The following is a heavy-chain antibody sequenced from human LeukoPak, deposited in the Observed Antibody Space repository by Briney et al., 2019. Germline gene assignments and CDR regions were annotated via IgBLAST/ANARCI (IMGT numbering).Heavy chain of an antibody. D-gene: IGHD1-26*01. CDR2: IKTKTGGGTT. V-gene: IGHV3-15*05. Sequence: PGGSLRLSCAASGFTFNNAWMAWVRQVPGKGVEWIGRIKTKTGGGTTDYAAPVKGRFTISRDDSKNTLYLQMNSLKIDDTAVYYCATDLRWELQFTLDYWGQGTLVTVSS. J-gene: IGHJ4*02. CDR3: ATDLRWELQFTLDY. CDR1: GFTFNNAW.